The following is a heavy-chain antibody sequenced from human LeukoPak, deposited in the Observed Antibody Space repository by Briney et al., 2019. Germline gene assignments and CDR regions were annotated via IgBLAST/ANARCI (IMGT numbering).Heavy chain of an antibody. CDR1: GGYISSTSYY. J-gene: IGHJ4*02. CDR2: IYYSGST. CDR3: ARVNMITFGGVIAPYYFDY. D-gene: IGHD3-16*02. V-gene: IGHV4-39*07. Sequence: SETLSLTCTVSGGYISSTSYYWGWIRQPPGKGLEWIGTIYYSGSTYYNPSLKSRVTISVDTSKNQFSLKLSSVTAADTAVYYCARVNMITFGGVIAPYYFDYWGQGTLVTVSS.